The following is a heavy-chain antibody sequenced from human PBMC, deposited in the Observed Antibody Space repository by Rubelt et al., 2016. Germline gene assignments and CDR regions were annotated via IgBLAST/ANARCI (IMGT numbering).Heavy chain of an antibody. D-gene: IGHD3-22*01. CDR3: ALRGHFDTSGYSPVDY. Sequence: QLQLQESGPGLVKSSETVSLTCSVSGGSISTSSYSWDWVRQPPGKGLEWIANMFYSGRSAYNPSLMGRVTMSLDSSKNQFPRGRTSVTAADTAIYDCALRGHFDTSGYSPVDYWGQGLLLTVFS. CDR2: MFYSGRS. J-gene: IGHJ4*02. V-gene: IGHV4-39*07. CDR1: GGSISTSSYS.